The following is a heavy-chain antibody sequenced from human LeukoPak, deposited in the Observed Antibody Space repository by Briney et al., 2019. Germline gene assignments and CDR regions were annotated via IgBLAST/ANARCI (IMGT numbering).Heavy chain of an antibody. D-gene: IGHD2-2*01. V-gene: IGHV3-30*04. CDR3: AREDLQLPTPYYYYYGMDV. Sequence: PGRSLRLSCAASGFTFSSYAMHWVRQAPGKGLEWVAVISYDGSNKYYADSVKGRFTISRDNSKNTLYLQMNSLRAEDTAVYYCAREDLQLPTPYYYYYGMDVWGQGTTVTVSS. CDR2: ISYDGSNK. J-gene: IGHJ6*02. CDR1: GFTFSSYA.